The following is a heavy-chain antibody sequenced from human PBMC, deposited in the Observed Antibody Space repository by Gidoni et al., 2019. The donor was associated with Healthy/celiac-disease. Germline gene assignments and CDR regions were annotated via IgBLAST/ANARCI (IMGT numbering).Heavy chain of an antibody. CDR3: ARDQYSSSWYVSDSYYYYGMDV. V-gene: IGHV3-11*01. CDR2: ISSSGSTI. D-gene: IGHD6-13*01. J-gene: IGHJ6*02. Sequence: QVQLVESGGGLVKPGGSLRLSCAASGFTFSDYYMRWLRQAPGKGLEWVSYISSSGSTIYYADSVKGRFTISRDNAKNSLYLQMNSLRAEDTAVYYCARDQYSSSWYVSDSYYYYGMDVWGQGTTVTVSS. CDR1: GFTFSDYY.